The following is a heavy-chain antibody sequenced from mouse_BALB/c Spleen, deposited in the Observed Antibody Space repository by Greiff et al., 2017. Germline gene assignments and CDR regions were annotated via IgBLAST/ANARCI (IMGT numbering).Heavy chain of an antibody. V-gene: IGHV1-20*02. CDR3: ARGIYDGYYGAY. CDR1: GYSFTGYF. D-gene: IGHD2-3*01. J-gene: IGHJ3*01. Sequence: EVMLVESGPELVKPGASVKISCKASGYSFTGYFMNWVMQSHGKSLEWIGRINPYNGDTFYNQKFKGKATLTVDKSSSTAHMELRSLASEDSAVYYCARGIYDGYYGAYWGQGTLVTVSA. CDR2: INPYNGDT.